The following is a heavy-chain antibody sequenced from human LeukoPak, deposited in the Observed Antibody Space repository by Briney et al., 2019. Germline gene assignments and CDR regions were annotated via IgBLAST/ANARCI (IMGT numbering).Heavy chain of an antibody. Sequence: GASVKVSCKVSGYSLTELSTHWVRQAPGRGLEWMGGFDPGDDETIYAQKFQGRVTMTEDTSTDTAYLELSSLRSEDTAVYFCATEKDLLLDSWGQGTPVTVSS. D-gene: IGHD1-26*01. J-gene: IGHJ5*01. CDR3: ATEKDLLLDS. CDR1: GYSLTELS. V-gene: IGHV1-24*01. CDR2: FDPGDDET.